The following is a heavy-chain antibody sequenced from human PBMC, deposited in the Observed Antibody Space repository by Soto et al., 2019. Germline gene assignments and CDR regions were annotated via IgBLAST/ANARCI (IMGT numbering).Heavy chain of an antibody. CDR3: VSHSSCNYDLHFYDY. CDR2: IYYSGST. Sequence: SETLSLTCTVSGGSVSSYYWSWIRQSPGKGLEWIGYIYYSGSTKYEPSLKSRFTISVDTSMNQFSLKVSSATAADTAVYYCVSHSSCNYDLHFYDYRGLGSLVIGSS. J-gene: IGHJ4*02. CDR1: GGSVSSYY. D-gene: IGHD4-4*01. V-gene: IGHV4-59*08.